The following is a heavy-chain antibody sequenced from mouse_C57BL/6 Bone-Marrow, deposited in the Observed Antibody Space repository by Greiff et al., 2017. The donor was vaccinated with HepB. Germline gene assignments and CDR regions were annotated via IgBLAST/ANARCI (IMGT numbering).Heavy chain of an antibody. CDR3: ARILDYYGSSPYWYFDV. Sequence: LKESGPGILQPSQTLSLTCSFSGFSLSTFGMGVGWIRQPSGKGLEWLAHIWWDDDKYYNPALKSRLTISKDTSKNQVFLKIANVDTADTATYYCARILDYYGSSPYWYFDVWGTGTTVTVSS. J-gene: IGHJ1*03. D-gene: IGHD1-1*01. CDR2: IWWDDDK. CDR1: GFSLSTFGMG. V-gene: IGHV8-8*01.